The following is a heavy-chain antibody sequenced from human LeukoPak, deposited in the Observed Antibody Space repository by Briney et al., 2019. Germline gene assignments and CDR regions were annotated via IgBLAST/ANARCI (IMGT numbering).Heavy chain of an antibody. J-gene: IGHJ5*02. CDR1: GGSISSSSYY. Sequence: SETLSLTCTVSGGSISSSSYYWGWIRQPPGKGLEWIGSIYYSGSTYYNPSLKSRVTISVDTSKNQFSLKLSSVTAADTAVYYCARFKTGQWLVGLRYGFDPWGQGALVTVSS. CDR2: IYYSGST. V-gene: IGHV4-39*07. D-gene: IGHD6-19*01. CDR3: ARFKTGQWLVGLRYGFDP.